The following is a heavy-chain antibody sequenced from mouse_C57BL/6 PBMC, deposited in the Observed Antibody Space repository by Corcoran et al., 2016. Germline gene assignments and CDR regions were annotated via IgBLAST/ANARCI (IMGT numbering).Heavy chain of an antibody. CDR3: ARELRGYWYFDV. J-gene: IGHJ1*03. Sequence: EVQLQQSGPELVKPGASVKIPCKASGYTFTDYNMDWVKQSHGKSLEWIGDINPNNGGTIYNQKFKGKATLTVDKSSSTAYMELRSLTSEDTAVYYCARELRGYWYFDVWGTGTTVTVSS. D-gene: IGHD1-1*01. V-gene: IGHV1-18*01. CDR2: INPNNGGT. CDR1: GYTFTDYN.